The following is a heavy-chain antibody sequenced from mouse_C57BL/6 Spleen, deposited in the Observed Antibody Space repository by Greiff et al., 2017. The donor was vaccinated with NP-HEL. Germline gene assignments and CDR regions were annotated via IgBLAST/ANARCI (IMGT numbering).Heavy chain of an antibody. CDR2: IDPSDSYT. D-gene: IGHD6-1*01. V-gene: IGHV1-69*01. J-gene: IGHJ2*01. CDR3: ARRASYGYFDY. Sequence: QVQLQQPGAELVMPGASVKLSCKASGYTFTSYWMHWVKQRPGQGLEWIGEIDPSDSYTNYNQKFKGKSTLTVDKSSSTAYMQLSSLTSEDSAVYYCARRASYGYFDYWGQGTTLTVSS. CDR1: GYTFTSYW.